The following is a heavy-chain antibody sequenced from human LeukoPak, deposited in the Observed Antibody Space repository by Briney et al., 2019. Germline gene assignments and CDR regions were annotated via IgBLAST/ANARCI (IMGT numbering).Heavy chain of an antibody. CDR3: ARGHSGSHYFPLDY. Sequence: SETLSLSCAVYGGSFSGYYWSWIRQPPGKGLEWIGEINHSGSTNYNPSLKSRVTISVDTSKNQFSLKLSSVTAADTAVYYCARGHSGSHYFPLDYWGQGTLVTVSS. V-gene: IGHV4-34*01. CDR2: INHSGST. D-gene: IGHD1-26*01. CDR1: GGSFSGYY. J-gene: IGHJ4*02.